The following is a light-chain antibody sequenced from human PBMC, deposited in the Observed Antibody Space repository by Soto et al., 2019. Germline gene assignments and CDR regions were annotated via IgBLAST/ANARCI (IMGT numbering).Light chain of an antibody. Sequence: QSSLAQPASVSGSPGQSITISCSGTSSDVGSYNHVAWYQQFPGKTPKLIIYEVTYRPSGVSHRFSASKSGNTVSLTISGLQAEDEADYYCISYTGSSTSYVFGTGTKVTVL. CDR3: ISYTGSSTSYV. J-gene: IGLJ1*01. CDR2: EVT. CDR1: SSDVGSYNH. V-gene: IGLV2-14*01.